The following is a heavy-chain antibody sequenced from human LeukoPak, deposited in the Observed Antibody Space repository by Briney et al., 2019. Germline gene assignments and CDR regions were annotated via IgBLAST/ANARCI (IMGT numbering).Heavy chain of an antibody. Sequence: SETLSLTCTVSGGSITSYYWSWIRQPPGKGLEWIGYTYSSGSTSYNPSLKSRVTVSLDTSKKQFSLKLSSVTAADTAVYYCARLKVGAYFDLWGRGTLVTVSS. J-gene: IGHJ2*01. V-gene: IGHV4-59*08. CDR1: GGSITSYY. CDR2: TYSSGST. CDR3: ARLKVGAYFDL. D-gene: IGHD3-16*01.